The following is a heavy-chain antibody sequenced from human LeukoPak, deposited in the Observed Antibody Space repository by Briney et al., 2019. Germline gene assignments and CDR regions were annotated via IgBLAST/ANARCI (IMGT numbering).Heavy chain of an antibody. J-gene: IGHJ3*02. CDR2: IYYSGST. D-gene: IGHD7-27*01. Sequence: PSETLSLTCTVSGFSISSGYYWGWIRQPPGKGLEWIGSIYYSGSTYYNPSLKSRVTISVDTSKNQFSLKLSSVTAADTAVYYCARAPAALGAFDIWGQGTMVTVSS. CDR3: ARAPAALGAFDI. V-gene: IGHV4-38-2*02. CDR1: GFSISSGYY.